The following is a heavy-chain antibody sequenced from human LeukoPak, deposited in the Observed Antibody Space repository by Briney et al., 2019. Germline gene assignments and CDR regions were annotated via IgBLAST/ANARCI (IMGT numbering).Heavy chain of an antibody. D-gene: IGHD3-22*01. CDR1: GFTFSSYW. V-gene: IGHV3-74*01. Sequence: GGSLRLSCAASGFTFSSYWMHWVRQAPGKGLVWVSRINSDGSSTSYADSVKGRFTISRDNAKNTLYLQMNSLRAEDTAVYYCAKDMVEGSGYYYPTPFDYWGQGTLVTVSS. CDR3: AKDMVEGSGYYYPTPFDY. J-gene: IGHJ4*02. CDR2: INSDGSST.